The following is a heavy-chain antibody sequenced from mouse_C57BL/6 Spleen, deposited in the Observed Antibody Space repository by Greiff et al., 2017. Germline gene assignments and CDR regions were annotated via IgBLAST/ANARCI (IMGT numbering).Heavy chain of an antibody. D-gene: IGHD1-1*01. J-gene: IGHJ2*01. CDR3: TREAIYYGFDY. Sequence: EVKVEESGEGLVKPGGSLKLSCAASGFTFSSYAMSWVRQTPEKRLEWVAYISSGGDYIYYADTVKGRFTISRDNARNTLYLQMSSLKSEDTAMYYCTREAIYYGFDYWGQGTTLTVSS. V-gene: IGHV5-9-1*02. CDR1: GFTFSSYA. CDR2: ISSGGDYI.